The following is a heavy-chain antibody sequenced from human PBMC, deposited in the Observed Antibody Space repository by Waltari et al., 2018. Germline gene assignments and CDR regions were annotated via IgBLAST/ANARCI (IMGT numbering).Heavy chain of an antibody. CDR1: GFTFSSYA. D-gene: IGHD3-22*01. J-gene: IGHJ4*02. CDR3: ARSKHMIVVVIIDY. CDR2: ISKDGRNK. Sequence: QVQLVESGGGVVQPGRSLRLSCAASGFTFSSYAMHWVRQAPGKGLGWVEVISKDGRNKDDADSVKGRFTISRDNSKNTLYLQMNSLRAEDTAVYYCARSKHMIVVVIIDYWGQGTLVTVSS. V-gene: IGHV3-30*04.